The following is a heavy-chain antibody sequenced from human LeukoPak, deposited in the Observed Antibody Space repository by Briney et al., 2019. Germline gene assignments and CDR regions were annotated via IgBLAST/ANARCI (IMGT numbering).Heavy chain of an antibody. CDR2: IRYDGSNK. Sequence: PGGSLRLSCAASGFTFSSYGMHRVRQAPGKGLEWVAFIRYDGSNKYYADSVKGRFTISRDNSKNTLYLQMNSLRAEDTAVYYCAKVRDTGYSSGWYDYWGQGTLVTVSS. J-gene: IGHJ4*02. CDR1: GFTFSSYG. V-gene: IGHV3-30*02. D-gene: IGHD6-19*01. CDR3: AKVRDTGYSSGWYDY.